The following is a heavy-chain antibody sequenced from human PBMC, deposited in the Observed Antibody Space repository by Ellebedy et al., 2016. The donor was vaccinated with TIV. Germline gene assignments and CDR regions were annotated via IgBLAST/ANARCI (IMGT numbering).Heavy chain of an antibody. CDR1: GFTFSSYW. J-gene: IGHJ6*02. CDR3: ARVGDCSSISCSGNRYFYYYALDV. D-gene: IGHD2-2*01. V-gene: IGHV3-7*01. CDR2: IKGDGSIS. Sequence: PGGSLRLSCAVSGFTFSSYWMSWVRQPPGKGLEWVANIKGDGSISDYVDSVKGRFTISRDNAKNSLYLQMNSLRAEDTAVYFCARVGDCSSISCSGNRYFYYYALDVWGQGTTVTVSS.